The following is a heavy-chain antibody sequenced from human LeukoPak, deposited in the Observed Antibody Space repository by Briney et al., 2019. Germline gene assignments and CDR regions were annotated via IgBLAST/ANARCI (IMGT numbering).Heavy chain of an antibody. J-gene: IGHJ4*02. CDR1: GFPFSSYV. CDR2: IWFDGGKI. CDR3: ARDFTNIRGGGYFDN. D-gene: IGHD2/OR15-2a*01. V-gene: IGHV3-33*01. Sequence: GGSLRLSCAASGFPFSSYVMHWLRQTPGKGLEWVAVIWFDGGKIYYADSVRGRFTISRDNSKNTLYLQMNSLRAEDTAVYHCARDFTNIRGGGYFDNWGQGTLVTVSS.